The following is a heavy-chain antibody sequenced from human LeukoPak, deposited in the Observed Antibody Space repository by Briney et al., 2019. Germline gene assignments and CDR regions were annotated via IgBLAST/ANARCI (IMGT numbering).Heavy chain of an antibody. V-gene: IGHV3-15*01. CDR1: GFTFSSGW. CDR2: IKSKTDGGTT. J-gene: IGHJ5*01. Sequence: GGSLRLSRAASGFTFSSGWLGWVRQAPGKGLEWVGRIKSKTDGGTTDYAAPVKVRFTISRDESKNTLYLQMNSLKIEDTAVYFCTTDRGRTELPLFASWGQGTLVTVSS. D-gene: IGHD1-26*01. CDR3: TTDRGRTELPLFAS.